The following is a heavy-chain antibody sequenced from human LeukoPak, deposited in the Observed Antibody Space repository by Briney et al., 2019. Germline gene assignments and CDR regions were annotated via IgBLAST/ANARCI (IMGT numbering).Heavy chain of an antibody. V-gene: IGHV4-30-2*01. D-gene: IGHD3-10*01. J-gene: IGHJ6*02. CDR1: GGSISSGGYS. CDR2: IYHSGST. Sequence: PSETLSLTCAVSGGSISSGGYSWSWIRQPPGKGLEWIGYIYHSGSTYYNPSLKSRVTISVDRSKNQFSLKLSSVTAADTAVYYCARAFGGPKEAVRGVSYYYGVDVWGQGTTVTVSS. CDR3: ARAFGGPKEAVRGVSYYYGVDV.